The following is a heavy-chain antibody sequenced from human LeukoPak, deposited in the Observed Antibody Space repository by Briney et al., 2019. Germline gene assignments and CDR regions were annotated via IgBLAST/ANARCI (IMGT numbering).Heavy chain of an antibody. CDR1: GFSFSDYE. CDR3: ARRSSGWHYYFDY. D-gene: IGHD6-19*01. Sequence: HSGGSLRLSCAASGFSFSDYEMNWVRQAPGKWLEWVSYISSSGSTIYYADSVKGRFTISRDNAKNSLYLQMNSLRAEDTAVYYCARRSSGWHYYFDYWGPGTLVTVSS. J-gene: IGHJ4*02. CDR2: ISSSGSTI. V-gene: IGHV3-48*03.